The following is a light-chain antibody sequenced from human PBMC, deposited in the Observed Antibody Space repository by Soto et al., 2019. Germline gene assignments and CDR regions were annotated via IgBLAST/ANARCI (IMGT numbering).Light chain of an antibody. CDR3: CSYAGSMTWV. CDR1: SSDIGSYNL. Sequence: QSALTQPASVSGSPGQSITISCTGTSSDIGSYNLVSWYQQQPGKAPKVIIYEGNERPSGVSNRFSGSKSGNTASLTISGLQAEDEADYCCCSYAGSMTWVFGGGTKLTVL. CDR2: EGN. J-gene: IGLJ3*02. V-gene: IGLV2-23*01.